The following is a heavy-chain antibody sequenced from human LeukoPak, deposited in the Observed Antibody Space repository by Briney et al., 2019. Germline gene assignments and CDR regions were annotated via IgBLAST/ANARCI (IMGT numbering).Heavy chain of an antibody. J-gene: IGHJ4*02. CDR1: GVTFSSYS. CDR3: ASGVVLDGDYGGYFDY. Sequence: PGGSLRLSCAASGVTFSSYSMNWVRQAPGKGLEWVSSISYSSSYIYYADPVKGQFTISRDNARNSLFLQMTSLRADETAVYYCASGVVLDGDYGGYFDYWGQGTLITVSS. D-gene: IGHD4-17*01. V-gene: IGHV3-21*01. CDR2: ISYSSSYI.